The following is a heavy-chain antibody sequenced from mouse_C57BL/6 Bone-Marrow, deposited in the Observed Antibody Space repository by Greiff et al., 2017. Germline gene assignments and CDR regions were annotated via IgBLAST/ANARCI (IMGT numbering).Heavy chain of an antibody. J-gene: IGHJ3*01. V-gene: IGHV1-69*01. CDR3: ARNDYDRFAY. Sequence: QVQLQQPGAELVMPGASVKLSCKASGYTFTSYWMHWVKQRPGQGLEWIGEIDPSDSYTNYNQKFKGKSPLTVDKSSSTAYMQLSSLTSEDSAVYYCARNDYDRFAYWGQWTLVTVSA. CDR2: IDPSDSYT. CDR1: GYTFTSYW. D-gene: IGHD2-4*01.